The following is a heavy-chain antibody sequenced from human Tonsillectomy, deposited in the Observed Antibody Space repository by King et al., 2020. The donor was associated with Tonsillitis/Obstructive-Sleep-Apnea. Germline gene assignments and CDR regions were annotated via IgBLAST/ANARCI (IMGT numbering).Heavy chain of an antibody. J-gene: IGHJ6*02. V-gene: IGHV3-15*07. CDR2: LKSKTDGGTT. CDR1: GFAFNKAW. Sequence: VQLVESGGGLVKPGGSLRLSCVASGFAFNKAWRNWVRQAPGKGLEWVGRLKSKTDGGTTDYAAPVKGRFTITRDDSKNTLYLQMNSLKIEDTAVYYCTTRFSEYCRGGACYYGLDVWGQGTAVTVSS. D-gene: IGHD2-15*01. CDR3: TTRFSEYCRGGACYYGLDV.